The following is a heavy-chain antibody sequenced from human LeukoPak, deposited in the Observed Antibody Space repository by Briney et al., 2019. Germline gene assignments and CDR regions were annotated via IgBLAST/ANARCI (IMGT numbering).Heavy chain of an antibody. CDR2: ISAIGGST. J-gene: IGHJ1*01. V-gene: IGHV3-23*01. Sequence: PGGSLRLSCAASGFTFSNYAMSWVRQASGKGLEWVSTISAIGGSTYYSDSVKGRFTISRDNSKNTLYLQMNSLRAEDTAVYYCARLNYYDSSGLREYFQHWGQGTLVTVSS. CDR1: GFTFSNYA. D-gene: IGHD3-22*01. CDR3: ARLNYYDSSGLREYFQH.